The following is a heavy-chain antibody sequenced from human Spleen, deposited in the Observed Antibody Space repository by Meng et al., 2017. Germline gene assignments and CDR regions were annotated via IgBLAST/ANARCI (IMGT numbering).Heavy chain of an antibody. D-gene: IGHD6-19*01. V-gene: IGHV3-30*01. CDR1: GFTFSSYA. J-gene: IGHJ6*02. CDR3: ARGPYSSGWYGYYYYYGMDV. Sequence: GGSLRLSCAASGFTFSSYAMHWVRQAPGKGLEWVAVISYDGSNKYYADSVKGRFTISRDNSKNTLYLQMNSLRAEDTAVYYCARGPYSSGWYGYYYYYGMDVWGQGTTVTVSS. CDR2: ISYDGSNK.